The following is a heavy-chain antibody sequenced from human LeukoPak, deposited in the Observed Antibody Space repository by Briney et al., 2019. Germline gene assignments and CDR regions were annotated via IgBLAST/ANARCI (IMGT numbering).Heavy chain of an antibody. Sequence: GGSLRLSCAVSGFTFSDYYMSWIRQAPGKGLEWVSYISSSGSTIYYADSVKGRFIISRDNAKNSLYLQMNSLRAEDTAVYYCARDRPSSRWVYYYYYGMDVWGQGTTVTVSS. D-gene: IGHD6-13*01. J-gene: IGHJ6*02. V-gene: IGHV3-11*01. CDR3: ARDRPSSRWVYYYYYGMDV. CDR2: ISSSGSTI. CDR1: GFTFSDYY.